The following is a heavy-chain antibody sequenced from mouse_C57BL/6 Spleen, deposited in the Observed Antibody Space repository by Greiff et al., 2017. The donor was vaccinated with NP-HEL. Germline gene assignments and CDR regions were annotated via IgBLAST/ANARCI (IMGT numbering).Heavy chain of an antibody. CDR1: GYSITSGYY. CDR2: ISYDGSN. CDR3: ANNWNYFDY. V-gene: IGHV3-6*01. Sequence: EVKLQESGPGLVKPSQSLSLTCSVTGYSITSGYYWNWIRQFPGNKREWMGYISYDGSNNYNPSLKNRISITRDTSKNQFFLKLNSVTTEDTATYYCANNWNYFDYWGQGTTLTVSS. J-gene: IGHJ2*01. D-gene: IGHD4-1*01.